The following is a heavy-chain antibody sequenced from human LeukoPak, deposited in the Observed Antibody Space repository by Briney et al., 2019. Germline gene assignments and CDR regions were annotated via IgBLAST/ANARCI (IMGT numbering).Heavy chain of an antibody. J-gene: IGHJ4*02. CDR1: GHTFTAYY. V-gene: IGHV1-2*02. Sequence: ASVKVSCKASGHTFTAYYIHWVRQAPGQGLEWMGWINANSGGTDYAQKFQGRVTMTRDTSLTTAYMELGRLKSDDTAVYYCARDCGYDSQRMNYFDYWGQGTLVTVSS. CDR3: ARDCGYDSQRMNYFDY. D-gene: IGHD5-12*01. CDR2: INANSGGT.